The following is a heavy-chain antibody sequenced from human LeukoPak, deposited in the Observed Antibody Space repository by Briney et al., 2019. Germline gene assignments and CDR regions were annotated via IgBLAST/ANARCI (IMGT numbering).Heavy chain of an antibody. Sequence: GASVKVSCKVSGYTLTELSMHWVRQAPGKGLEWMGGFDPEDGETIYAQKFQGRVTMTEDTSTDTAYMELSSLRSEDTAVYYCATAEGRVAARPNWFDPWGQGTLVTVSS. V-gene: IGHV1-24*01. D-gene: IGHD6-6*01. CDR3: ATAEGRVAARPNWFDP. CDR2: FDPEDGET. J-gene: IGHJ5*02. CDR1: GYTLTELS.